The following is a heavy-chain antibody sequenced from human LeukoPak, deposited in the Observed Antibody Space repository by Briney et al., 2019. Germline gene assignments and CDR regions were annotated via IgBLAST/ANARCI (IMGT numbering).Heavy chain of an antibody. CDR1: GFTFDDYA. CDR3: AKDPTDSAAAPGLGIDY. J-gene: IGHJ4*02. D-gene: IGHD6-13*01. V-gene: IGHV3-43*02. CDR2: ISGDGGST. Sequence: GGSLRLSCAASGFTFDDYAMHWVRQAPGEGLEWVSLISGDGGSTYYADSVKGRFTISRDNSKNSLYLQMNSLRTEDTALYYCAKDPTDSAAAPGLGIDYWGQGTLVTVSS.